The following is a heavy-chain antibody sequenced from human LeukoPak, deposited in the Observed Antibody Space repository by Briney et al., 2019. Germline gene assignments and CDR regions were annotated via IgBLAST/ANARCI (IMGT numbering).Heavy chain of an antibody. D-gene: IGHD1-26*01. Sequence: SQTLSLTCTVSGGPISSGSYYWRWIRQPAGKGLEWIGRFYTGGSTNYNPSLKSRVTISVDTSKNQFSLKLSSVTAADTAVYYCARGIYLWNGVYFDYWGQGTLVTVSS. CDR3: ARGIYLWNGVYFDY. J-gene: IGHJ4*02. CDR1: GGPISSGSYY. V-gene: IGHV4-61*02. CDR2: FYTGGST.